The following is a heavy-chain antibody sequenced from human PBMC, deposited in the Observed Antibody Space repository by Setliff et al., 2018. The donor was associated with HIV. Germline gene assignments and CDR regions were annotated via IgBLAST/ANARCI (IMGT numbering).Heavy chain of an antibody. D-gene: IGHD3-16*01. V-gene: IGHV3-23*01. J-gene: IGHJ4*02. CDR2: ISGSGGST. CDR1: GFTFSGSA. CDR3: AKDKSYHDYIWGSSVLAY. Sequence: PGGSLRLSCAASGFTFSGSAMHWVRQAPGKGLEWVSAISGSGGSTFYADSVKGRFTISRDNSKNTLFLQMNSLRPEDTAIYYCAKDKSYHDYIWGSSVLAYWGQGTLVTVSS.